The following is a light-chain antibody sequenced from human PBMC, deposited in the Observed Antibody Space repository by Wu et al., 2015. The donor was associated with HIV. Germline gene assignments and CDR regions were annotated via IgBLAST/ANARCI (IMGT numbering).Light chain of an antibody. J-gene: IGKJ1*01. V-gene: IGKV3-11*01. CDR2: GAS. CDR1: QSVSSY. Sequence: EIVLTQSPATLSLSPGERATLSCRASQSVSSYLAWYQQKPGQAPRLLIYGASNRATGIPARFSGSGSGTDFTLTISSLEPEDFAVYYCQQYTNWPRTFGQGTKVEIK. CDR3: QQYTNWPRT.